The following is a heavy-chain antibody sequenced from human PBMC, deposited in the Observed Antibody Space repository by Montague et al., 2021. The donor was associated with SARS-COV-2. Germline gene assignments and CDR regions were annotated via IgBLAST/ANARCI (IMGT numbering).Heavy chain of an antibody. Sequence: SETLSLTCTVSGGSISVSSYYWVWIRQPPGKGLEWIGSIYYGGTADYNPSLKSRVTVSVDTSNNQFSLKLTSLTAADTAVYSCASSPLSTYSANWYDKYFQHWGQGTLVTVSS. CDR2: IYYGGTA. CDR1: GGSISVSSYY. J-gene: IGHJ1*01. CDR3: ASSPLSTYSANWYDKYFQH. D-gene: IGHD1-1*01. V-gene: IGHV4-39*07.